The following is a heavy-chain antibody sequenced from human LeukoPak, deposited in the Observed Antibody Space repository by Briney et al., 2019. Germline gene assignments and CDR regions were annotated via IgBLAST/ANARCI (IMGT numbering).Heavy chain of an antibody. Sequence: PGGSLRLSCAASGFTFSSYAMSWVRQAPGKGLEWVSAISGSGGSTYYADSVKGRFTISRDNSKNTLYLQMNSLRAEDTAVYYCAIDFWSGTPLPPYDYWGQGTLVTVSS. D-gene: IGHD3-3*01. CDR3: AIDFWSGTPLPPYDY. CDR2: ISGSGGST. J-gene: IGHJ4*02. V-gene: IGHV3-23*01. CDR1: GFTFSSYA.